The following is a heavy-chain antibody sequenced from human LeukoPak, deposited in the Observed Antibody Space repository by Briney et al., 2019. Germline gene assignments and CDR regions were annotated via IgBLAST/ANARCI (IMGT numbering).Heavy chain of an antibody. CDR2: IKQDGSEK. CDR3: ARVRRGTMVRGAPYYFDY. CDR1: GFTFSSYW. Sequence: QPGGSLRLSCAASGFTFSSYWMSWVRQAPGKGLEWVANIKQDGSEKYYVDSVKGRFTISRDNAKNSLYLQMNSLRAEDTAVYYCARVRRGTMVRGAPYYFDYWGQGTQVTVSS. D-gene: IGHD3-10*01. J-gene: IGHJ4*02. V-gene: IGHV3-7*03.